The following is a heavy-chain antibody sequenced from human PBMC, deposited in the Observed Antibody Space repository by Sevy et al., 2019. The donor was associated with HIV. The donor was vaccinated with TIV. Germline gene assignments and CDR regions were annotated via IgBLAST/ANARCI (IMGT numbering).Heavy chain of an antibody. D-gene: IGHD5-12*01. CDR3: AHTDEVEMATIGENYGMDV. J-gene: IGHJ6*01. CDR2: IYWNDDK. CDR1: GFSLSTSGVG. Sequence: SGPTLVKPTQTLTLTCTFSGFSLSTSGVGVGWIRQPPGKALEWLALIYWNDDKHYSPSLKSRLTITKDTSKNQVVLTMTNMDPVDTATYYCAHTDEVEMATIGENYGMDVCGQGTTVTVS. V-gene: IGHV2-5*01.